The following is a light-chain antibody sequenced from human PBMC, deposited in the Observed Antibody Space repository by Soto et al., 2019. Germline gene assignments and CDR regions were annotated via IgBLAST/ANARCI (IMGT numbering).Light chain of an antibody. CDR3: CSYAGTNTYV. V-gene: IGLV2-23*01. CDR1: SSDVGTYNL. CDR2: EGS. J-gene: IGLJ1*01. Sequence: QSALTQPASVSGSPGQSITISCTGTSSDVGTYNLVSWYQQYPGKAPKLMIYEGSKRPSGVSNRFSASRSGNTASLTISGLQAEDEADYYCCSYAGTNTYVFGSGTKLTVL.